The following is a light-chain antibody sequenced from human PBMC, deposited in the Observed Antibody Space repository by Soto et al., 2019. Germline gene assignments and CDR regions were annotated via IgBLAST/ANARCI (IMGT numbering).Light chain of an antibody. V-gene: IGKV3-15*01. CDR3: KQYGSSPWT. J-gene: IGKJ1*01. CDR2: GAS. CDR1: QYVSNK. Sequence: EIVMTQSPATLSVSPGETATLSCRASQYVSNKVAWYQQKPGQAPSLLILGASTRATGVPARFSGSGSGTDFTLTIRRLEPEDFAVYYCKQYGSSPWTFGQGTKVDIK.